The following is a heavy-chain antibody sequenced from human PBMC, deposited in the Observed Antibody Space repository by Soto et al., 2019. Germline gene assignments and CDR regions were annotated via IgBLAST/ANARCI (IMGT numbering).Heavy chain of an antibody. CDR3: VREDGIVGANSAFDY. D-gene: IGHD1-26*01. J-gene: IGHJ4*02. V-gene: IGHV3-21*01. Sequence: ESGGGLVKPGGSLRLSCASSGFTFSTYTMNWVRQAPGKGLEWVSSINGRGNYIYYADSVKGRFTISRDNAKNSLYLQMDRLRAEDTALYYCVREDGIVGANSAFDYWGLGALVTVSS. CDR1: GFTFSTYT. CDR2: INGRGNYI.